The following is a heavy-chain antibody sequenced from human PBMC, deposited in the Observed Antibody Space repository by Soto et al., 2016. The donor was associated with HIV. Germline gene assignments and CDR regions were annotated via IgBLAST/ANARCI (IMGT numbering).Heavy chain of an antibody. Sequence: QVQLVQSGAEVKKPGASVKVSCKASGYTFSSYGSSWVRQAPGQGLEWMGWISAYNGNTNYVQKFQGRVTMTTDTSTSTAYMELRSLRSDNTAVYYCARDPPGGFGTFGGYTDVWGEGTTVIVSS. CDR3: ARDPPGGFGTFGGYTDV. J-gene: IGHJ6*03. V-gene: IGHV1-18*01. CDR2: ISAYNGNT. CDR1: GYTFSSYG. D-gene: IGHD3-16*01.